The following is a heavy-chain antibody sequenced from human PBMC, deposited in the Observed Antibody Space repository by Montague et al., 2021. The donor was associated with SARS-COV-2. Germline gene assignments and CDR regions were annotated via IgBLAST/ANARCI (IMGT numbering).Heavy chain of an antibody. CDR1: GDSISSSSYY. CDR2: IYYSGST. CDR3: AAQSSGGYCSSSSCYVWFDP. J-gene: IGHJ5*02. Sequence: SETLSLTCTVSGDSISSSSYYWGWIRQPPGKGLEWIRSIYYSGSTYYNPSLKSRVTISVNTSKKHFSLKLSSVTAADTAVYFCAAQSSGGYCSSSSCYVWFDPWGQGTLVTVSS. D-gene: IGHD2-2*01. V-gene: IGHV4-39*01.